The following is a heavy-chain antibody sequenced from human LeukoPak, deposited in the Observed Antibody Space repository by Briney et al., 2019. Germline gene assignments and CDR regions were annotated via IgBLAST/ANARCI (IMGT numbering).Heavy chain of an antibody. CDR1: GFTFSSYA. J-gene: IGHJ4*02. CDR2: LSGGGGST. V-gene: IGHV3-23*01. CDR3: ARDPGPAAPFDY. Sequence: GGSLRLSCAASGFTFSSYAMSWVRQAPGKGLEWVSGLSGGGGSTYYADSVKGRITISRDNAKNSLYLQMNSLRAEDTAVYYCARDPGPAAPFDYWGQGTLVTVSS. D-gene: IGHD6-25*01.